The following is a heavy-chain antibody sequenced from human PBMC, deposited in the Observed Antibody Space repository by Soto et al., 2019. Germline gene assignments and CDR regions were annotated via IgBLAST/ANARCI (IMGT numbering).Heavy chain of an antibody. J-gene: IGHJ5*02. V-gene: IGHV1-8*01. CDR2: MNPDSGNT. D-gene: IGHD2-15*01. CDR3: AIGPLCYGFDP. Sequence: QVQLVQSGAEVKKPGASVKVSCKASGYTFTSYDINWVRQATGQGLEWMGWMNPDSGNTGYAQKFQGRITMTRNTSRSAAYVELSSLRSEDTAVYYCAIGPLCYGFDPRGQGSLVTVSS. CDR1: GYTFTSYD.